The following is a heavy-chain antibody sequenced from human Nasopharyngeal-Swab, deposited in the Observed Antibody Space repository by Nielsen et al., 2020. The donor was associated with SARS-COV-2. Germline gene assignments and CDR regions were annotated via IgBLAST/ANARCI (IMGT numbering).Heavy chain of an antibody. J-gene: IGHJ5*02. Sequence: SETLFLTCTVSGGSISSYYWSWIRQPPGKGLEWIGYIYYSGSTNYNPSLKSRVTISVDTSKNQFSLKLSSVTAADTAVYYCARGSGITMVWFDPWGQGTLVTVSS. CDR2: IYYSGST. CDR3: ARGSGITMVWFDP. D-gene: IGHD3-10*01. CDR1: GGSISSYY. V-gene: IGHV4-59*12.